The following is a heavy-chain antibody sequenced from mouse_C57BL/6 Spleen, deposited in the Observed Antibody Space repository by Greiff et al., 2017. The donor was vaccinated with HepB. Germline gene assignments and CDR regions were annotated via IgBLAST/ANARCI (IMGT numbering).Heavy chain of an antibody. CDR2: ISSGGSYT. CDR3: ARPVYLSQGFAY. V-gene: IGHV5-6*01. CDR1: GFTFSSYG. D-gene: IGHD2-1*01. Sequence: EVMLVESGGDLVKPGGSLKLSCAASGFTFSSYGMSWVRQTPDKRLEWVATISSGGSYTYYPDSVKGRFTISRDNAKNTLYLQMSSLKSEDTAMYYCARPVYLSQGFAYWGQGTLVTVSA. J-gene: IGHJ3*01.